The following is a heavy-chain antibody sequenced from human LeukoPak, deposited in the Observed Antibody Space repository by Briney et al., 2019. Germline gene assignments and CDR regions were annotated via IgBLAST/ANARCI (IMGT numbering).Heavy chain of an antibody. V-gene: IGHV4-34*01. CDR3: ARGLNWFDP. J-gene: IGHJ5*02. CDR1: GGSFSGYY. CDR2: INHSGST. Sequence: PSETLSLTCAVYGGSFSGYYWSWIRQPPGKGLEWIGEINHSGSTNYNPSLKSRVTISVDTSKNQSSLKLSSVTAADTAVYYCARGLNWFDPWGQGTLVTVSS.